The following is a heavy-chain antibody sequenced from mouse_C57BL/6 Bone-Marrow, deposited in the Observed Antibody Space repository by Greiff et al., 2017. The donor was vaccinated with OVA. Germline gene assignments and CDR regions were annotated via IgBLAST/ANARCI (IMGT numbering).Heavy chain of an antibody. D-gene: IGHD1-1*01. Sequence: QVQLQQPGAELVMPGASVKLSCKASGYTFTSYWMHWVKQRPGQGLEWIGEIDPSDSYTNYNQKFKGKSTLTVDKSSSTAYLQLSSLTSEDTAVYYCTTIRGSMDYWGQGTSVTVSS. V-gene: IGHV1-69*01. CDR1: GYTFTSYW. CDR2: IDPSDSYT. CDR3: TTIRGSMDY. J-gene: IGHJ4*01.